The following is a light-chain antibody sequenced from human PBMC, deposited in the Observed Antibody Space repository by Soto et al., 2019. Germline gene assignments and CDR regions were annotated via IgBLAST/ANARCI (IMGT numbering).Light chain of an antibody. V-gene: IGKV3-11*01. CDR2: GAS. CDR1: QSVSSN. J-gene: IGKJ5*01. CDR3: QQRSNWPPIT. Sequence: EIVMTQSPATLSVSPGERATLSCRASQSVSSNLAWYRQKPGLAPTLLIYGASSRAAGIPDRFSGSGSETDFTLTISSLEPEDFAVYYCQQRSNWPPITFGQGTRLEIK.